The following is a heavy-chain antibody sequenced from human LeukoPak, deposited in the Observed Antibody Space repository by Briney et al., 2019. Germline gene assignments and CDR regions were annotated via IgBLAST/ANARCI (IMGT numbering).Heavy chain of an antibody. D-gene: IGHD3-22*01. V-gene: IGHV4-4*07. CDR1: GGSISGYY. CDR3: ARHRSRDSMIVRDFFDY. CDR2: MYASGTT. Sequence: TSETLSLTCTVSGGSISGYYWNWLRQPAGKGLEWIGRMYASGTTYYNPSLKSRVTMSVDTSKNQFSLKPSSVTAADTAVYYCARHRSRDSMIVRDFFDYWGQGTLVTVSS. J-gene: IGHJ4*02.